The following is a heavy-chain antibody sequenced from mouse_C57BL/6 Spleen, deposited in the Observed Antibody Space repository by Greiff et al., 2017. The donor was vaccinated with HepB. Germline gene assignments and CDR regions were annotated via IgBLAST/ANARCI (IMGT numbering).Heavy chain of an antibody. D-gene: IGHD1-1*01. Sequence: VQLKESGEGLVKPGGSLKLSCAASGFTFSSYAMSWVRQTPEKRLEWVAYISSGGDYIYYADTVKGRFTISRDNARNTLYLQMSSLKSEDTAMYYCTRFITTVVDRYFDVWGTGTTVTVSS. V-gene: IGHV5-9-1*02. J-gene: IGHJ1*03. CDR1: GFTFSSYA. CDR2: ISSGGDYI. CDR3: TRFITTVVDRYFDV.